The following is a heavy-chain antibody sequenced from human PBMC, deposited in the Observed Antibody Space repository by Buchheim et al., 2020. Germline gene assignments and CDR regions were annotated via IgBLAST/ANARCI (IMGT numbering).Heavy chain of an antibody. J-gene: IGHJ5*02. CDR1: GGSISSYY. CDR2: IYYSGST. Sequence: QVQLQESGPGLVKPSETLSLTCTVSGGSISSYYWSWIRQPPGKGLEWIGYIYYSGSTNYNPSLKSRVTISVDTSKNQFSLKLSSVTAADTAVYYCARDFHDFWSGFWFDPWGQGTL. CDR3: ARDFHDFWSGFWFDP. D-gene: IGHD3-3*01. V-gene: IGHV4-59*01.